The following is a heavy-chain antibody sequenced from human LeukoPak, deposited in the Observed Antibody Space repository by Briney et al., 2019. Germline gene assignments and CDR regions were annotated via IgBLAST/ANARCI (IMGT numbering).Heavy chain of an antibody. CDR3: ARANPYDILTGYYRVSDY. Sequence: SETLSLTCTVSGGSVSSGTYYWSWIRQPPGKGLEWIGYIYYSGSTNYNPSLKSRVTISVDTSMNQFSLKLSSVTAADTAVYYCARANPYDILTGYYRVSDYWGQGTLVTVSS. V-gene: IGHV4-61*01. D-gene: IGHD3-9*01. J-gene: IGHJ4*02. CDR1: GGSVSSGTYY. CDR2: IYYSGST.